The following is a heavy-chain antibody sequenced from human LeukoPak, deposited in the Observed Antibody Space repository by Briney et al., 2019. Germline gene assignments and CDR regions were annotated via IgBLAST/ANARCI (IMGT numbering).Heavy chain of an antibody. D-gene: IGHD6-6*01. V-gene: IGHV3-7*01. CDR1: GFTFSRYW. J-gene: IGHJ4*02. CDR3: ARGTDSSPGIDY. CDR2: INQDGSEK. Sequence: AGGSLRLSCAASGFTFSRYWMTWVRQAPGKGLEWVANINQDGSEKYYVDSVKGRFTISRDNGKNSLILQMNSLRVEDTAIYYCARGTDSSPGIDYWGQGTLVTVSS.